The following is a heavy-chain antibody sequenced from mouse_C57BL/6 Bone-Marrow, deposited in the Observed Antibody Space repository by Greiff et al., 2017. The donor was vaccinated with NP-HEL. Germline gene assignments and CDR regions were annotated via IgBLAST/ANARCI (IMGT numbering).Heavy chain of an antibody. V-gene: IGHV14-2*01. Sequence: VQLQQSGAELVKPGASVKLSCTASGFNIKDYYMHWVKQRTEQGLEWIGRIDPEDGETKSAPKFQGKATITADTSSNTSYLQLSSLTSEDTAVYYCARIHYGSSPYDFDYWGQGTTLTVSS. J-gene: IGHJ2*01. D-gene: IGHD1-1*01. CDR1: GFNIKDYY. CDR2: IDPEDGET. CDR3: ARIHYGSSPYDFDY.